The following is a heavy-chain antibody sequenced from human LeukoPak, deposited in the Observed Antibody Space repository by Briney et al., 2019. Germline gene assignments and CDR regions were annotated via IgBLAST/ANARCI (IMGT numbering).Heavy chain of an antibody. J-gene: IGHJ2*01. V-gene: IGHV4-34*01. CDR2: INHSGST. CDR1: GGSFSGYY. CDR3: ARGIARHWYFDL. Sequence: SETLSLTCAVYGGSFSGYYWSWIRQPPGKGLEWIGEINHSGSTNYNPSLKSRVTISVDTSKNQFSLKLSSVTAADTAVYYCARGIARHWYFDLWGRGTLVTVS. D-gene: IGHD6-13*01.